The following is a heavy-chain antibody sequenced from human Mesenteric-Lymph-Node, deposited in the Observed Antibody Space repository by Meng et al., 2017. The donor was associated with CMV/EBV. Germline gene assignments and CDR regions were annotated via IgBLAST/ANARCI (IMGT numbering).Heavy chain of an antibody. CDR1: GYSFSSYG. V-gene: IGHV1-18*01. CDR2: ISVYNGDA. Sequence: ASVKVSCKASGYSFSSYGISWVRQAPGQGLQWMGWISVYNGDATYAQKFQGRVTMTRDTSISTAYMELSRLRSDDTAVYYCARNSGWYVDYWGQGTLVTVSS. CDR3: ARNSGWYVDY. J-gene: IGHJ4*02. D-gene: IGHD6-19*01.